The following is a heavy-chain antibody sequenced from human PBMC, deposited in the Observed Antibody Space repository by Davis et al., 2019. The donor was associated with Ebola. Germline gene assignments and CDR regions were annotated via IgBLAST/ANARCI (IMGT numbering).Heavy chain of an antibody. CDR2: IRDSEVT. D-gene: IGHD3-22*01. V-gene: IGHV3-23*01. CDR3: AKEPSSGHAFDI. J-gene: IGHJ3*02. Sequence: PGGSLRLSCAASGFTFSAYHMNWVRQAPGKGLEWVANIRDSEVTYYADSVKGRFTISRDNSKSTFYLQMDSLRAEDTALYYCAKEPSSGHAFDIWGQGTMVTVSS. CDR1: GFTFSAYH.